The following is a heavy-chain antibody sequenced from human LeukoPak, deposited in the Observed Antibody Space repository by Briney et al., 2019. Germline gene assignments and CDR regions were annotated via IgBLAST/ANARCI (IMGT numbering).Heavy chain of an antibody. Sequence: ASVKVSCKASGYTFTCYYMHWVRQAPGQGLEWMGWINPNSGGTNYAQKFQGRGPMTRDTSISTASLELSRLRSEDTAVYYCARANSPPHDPRARRYCSGGSCYGFDYWGQGTLVTVSS. CDR3: ARANSPPHDPRARRYCSGGSCYGFDY. CDR1: GYTFTCYY. V-gene: IGHV1-2*02. D-gene: IGHD2-15*01. CDR2: INPNSGGT. J-gene: IGHJ4*02.